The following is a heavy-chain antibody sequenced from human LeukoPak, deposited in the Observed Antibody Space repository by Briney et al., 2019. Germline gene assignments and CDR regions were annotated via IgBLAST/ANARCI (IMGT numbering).Heavy chain of an antibody. CDR2: IYYSGTT. Sequence: SETLSLTCTVSGGSIGSSSYYWGWIRQPPGKGLEWIGTIYYSGTTYYDSSLKSRVTISADTSKKHFSLRLSSVTAADTAVYYCARLWSGDYYFAYWGQGTLVTVSS. V-gene: IGHV4-39*01. D-gene: IGHD3-3*01. CDR3: ARLWSGDYYFAY. CDR1: GGSIGSSSYY. J-gene: IGHJ4*02.